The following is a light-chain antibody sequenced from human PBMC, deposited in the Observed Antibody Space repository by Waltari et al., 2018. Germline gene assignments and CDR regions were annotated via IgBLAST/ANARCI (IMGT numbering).Light chain of an antibody. J-gene: IGKJ2*01. CDR3: HQYYSIPYT. Sequence: DIVLTQSPDSLVVSLGERATINCKASQNVLYNSNNKYYLGWDQQKPGQPPKLLIYWASTRESGVPDRFSGTGSGTDFTLTISSLQAEDVAVYYCHQYYSIPYTFGQGTKLEIK. CDR2: WAS. V-gene: IGKV4-1*01. CDR1: QNVLYNSNNKYY.